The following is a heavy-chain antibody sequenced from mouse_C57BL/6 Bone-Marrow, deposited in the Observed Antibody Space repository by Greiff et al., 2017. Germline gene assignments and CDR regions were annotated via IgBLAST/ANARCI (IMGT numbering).Heavy chain of an antibody. J-gene: IGHJ2*01. CDR2: IDPSDSYT. V-gene: IGHV1-59*01. CDR1: GYTFTSYW. CDR3: ARRRD. Sequence: QVQLQQPGAELVRPGTSVKLSCKASGYTFTSYWMHWVKQRPGQGLEWIGVIDPSDSYTNYNQKFKGKATLTVDTSSSTAYMQLSSLTSEDSAVYYCARRRDWGQGTTLTVSS.